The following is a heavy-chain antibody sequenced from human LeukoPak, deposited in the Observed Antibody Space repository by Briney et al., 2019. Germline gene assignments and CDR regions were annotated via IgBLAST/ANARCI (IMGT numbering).Heavy chain of an antibody. CDR1: GGSISSYY. Sequence: SETLSLTCTVSGGSISSYYWSWIRQPPGKGLEWIGYIYYSGSTNYNPSLKSRVTISVDTSKNQFSLKLSSVTAADTAVYYCARDSNSGGYHEFDYWGQGTLVTVSS. J-gene: IGHJ4*02. D-gene: IGHD1-26*01. V-gene: IGHV4-59*12. CDR3: ARDSNSGGYHEFDY. CDR2: IYYSGST.